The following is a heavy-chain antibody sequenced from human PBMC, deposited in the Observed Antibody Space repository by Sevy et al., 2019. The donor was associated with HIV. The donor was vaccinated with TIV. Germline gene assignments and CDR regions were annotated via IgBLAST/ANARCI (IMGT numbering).Heavy chain of an antibody. CDR2: IKSKAYGGTT. Sequence: GGSLRLSCTASGFTFGDYCMSWVRQAPGKGRGWISLIKSKAYGGTTGNAASVKGRFTISRDDSKSIAYLQMNNLQTEDTAVYFCTRWSGSQSIFDYWGRGTLVTVSS. V-gene: IGHV3-49*04. CDR3: TRWSGSQSIFDY. J-gene: IGHJ4*02. CDR1: GFTFGDYC. D-gene: IGHD1-26*01.